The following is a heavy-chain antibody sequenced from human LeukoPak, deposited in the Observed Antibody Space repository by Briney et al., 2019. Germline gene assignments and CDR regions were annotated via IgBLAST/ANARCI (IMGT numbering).Heavy chain of an antibody. J-gene: IGHJ6*02. CDR1: GFTFSSYE. D-gene: IGHD3-10*01. CDR3: ARDYSDRGFLYGMDV. Sequence: GGSLRLSCAASGFTFSSYEMNWVRQAPGKGLEWVSYISSSGSTIYYADSVKGRFTISRDNAKNSLYLQMNSLRAEDTAVYYCARDYSDRGFLYGMDVWGQGTTVTVSS. CDR2: ISSSGSTI. V-gene: IGHV3-48*03.